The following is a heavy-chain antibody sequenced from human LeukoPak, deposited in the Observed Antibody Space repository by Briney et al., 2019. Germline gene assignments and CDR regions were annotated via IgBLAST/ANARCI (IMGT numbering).Heavy chain of an antibody. Sequence: APVNVSCKASGYTFPSYFMHWVRQAPGQGLEWMGIINPTGGSTTYAQKFQGRVTMTRGTSTSTGCMELSSLRSDGTAVYYCARTAARRFDYWGQGTLVTVSS. J-gene: IGHJ4*02. CDR2: INPTGGST. V-gene: IGHV1-46*01. D-gene: IGHD6-6*01. CDR1: GYTFPSYF. CDR3: ARTAARRFDY.